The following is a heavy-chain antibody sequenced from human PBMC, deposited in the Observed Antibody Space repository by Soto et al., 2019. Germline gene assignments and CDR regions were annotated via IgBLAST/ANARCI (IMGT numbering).Heavy chain of an antibody. CDR2: ITSSGGGT. Sequence: GGSLRLSCAASGFTFSSYAITWVRQAPGKGLEWVSTITSSGGGTYYADSVKGRFTIARDSSSNTVHLQMNSLTSQDTAVYYCARVQGGWSYYFDSWGLGTLVTVSS. J-gene: IGHJ4*02. D-gene: IGHD3-10*01. CDR3: ARVQGGWSYYFDS. CDR1: GFTFSSYA. V-gene: IGHV3-23*01.